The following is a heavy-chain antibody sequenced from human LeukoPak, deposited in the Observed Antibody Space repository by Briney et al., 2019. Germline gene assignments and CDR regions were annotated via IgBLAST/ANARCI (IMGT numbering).Heavy chain of an antibody. CDR3: AKDLGLWFGELTDY. D-gene: IGHD3-10*01. CDR1: GFTFSNYG. V-gene: IGHV3-23*01. Sequence: GGSLRLSCAASGFTFSNYGMSWVRQAPGKGLEWVSSISGSGGSTYYADSVKGRFTISRDNSKNTLYLQMNSLRAEDTAVYYCAKDLGLWFGELTDYWGQGTLVTVSS. J-gene: IGHJ4*02. CDR2: ISGSGGST.